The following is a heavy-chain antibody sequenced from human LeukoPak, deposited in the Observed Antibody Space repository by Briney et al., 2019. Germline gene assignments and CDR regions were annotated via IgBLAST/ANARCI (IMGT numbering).Heavy chain of an antibody. J-gene: IGHJ4*02. CDR1: GFTFSSYA. CDR3: AKVAGYSYVGVYYFDY. Sequence: PGGSLRLSCAASGFTFSSYAMNWVRQAPGKGLEWVSAISGSSGSTYSAASVKGRFSISRDNSKNTLYLQMNSLRAEDTAVYYCAKVAGYSYVGVYYFDYWGQGTLVTVSS. CDR2: ISGSSGST. D-gene: IGHD5-18*01. V-gene: IGHV3-23*01.